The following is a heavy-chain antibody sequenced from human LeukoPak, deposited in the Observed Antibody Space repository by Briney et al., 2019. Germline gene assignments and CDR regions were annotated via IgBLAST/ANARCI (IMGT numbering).Heavy chain of an antibody. CDR2: ISSGSSYM. J-gene: IGHJ4*02. D-gene: IGHD6-19*01. V-gene: IGHV3-21*01. Sequence: PGGPLRLSCEASVITFINYGVNWASQAPGKGLDWVSSISSGSSYMYYADSVEGRFTISRDNAKNSLYLQMNSLRAEDTAVYYCARDQKQWLVSDYWGQGTLVTVSS. CDR1: VITFINYG. CDR3: ARDQKQWLVSDY.